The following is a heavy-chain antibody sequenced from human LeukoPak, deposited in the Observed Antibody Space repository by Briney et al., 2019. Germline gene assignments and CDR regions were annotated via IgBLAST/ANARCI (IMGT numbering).Heavy chain of an antibody. CDR3: ARVREMATISPSDY. CDR2: ISSSSSYI. Sequence: GRSLRLSCAASGFTFSSYSMNWVRQAPGKGLEWVSSISSSSSYIYYADSVKGRFTISRDNAKNSLYLQMNSLRAEDTAVYYCARVREMATISPSDYWGQGTLVTVSS. V-gene: IGHV3-21*01. J-gene: IGHJ4*02. D-gene: IGHD5-24*01. CDR1: GFTFSSYS.